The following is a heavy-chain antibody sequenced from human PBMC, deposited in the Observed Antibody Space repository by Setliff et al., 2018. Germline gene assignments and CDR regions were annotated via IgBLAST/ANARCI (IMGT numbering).Heavy chain of an antibody. Sequence: PGESLKISCAASGFTFSAYAMSWVRQSPGKGLEWVSAISPIGNSTYYADSLKGRFTISRDNAKNSLYLQMNSLRAEDTAVYYCARVSTDPERFSGVDYWGQGTLVTVSS. J-gene: IGHJ4*02. V-gene: IGHV3-23*01. CDR3: ARVSTDPERFSGVDY. CDR2: ISPIGNST. CDR1: GFTFSAYA. D-gene: IGHD3-3*01.